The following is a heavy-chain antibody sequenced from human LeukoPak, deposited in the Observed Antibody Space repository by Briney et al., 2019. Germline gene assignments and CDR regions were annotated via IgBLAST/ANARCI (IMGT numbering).Heavy chain of an antibody. CDR2: INSRGDKT. V-gene: IGHV3-23*01. J-gene: IGHJ3*02. D-gene: IGHD3-22*01. CDR1: GFTFGSSA. Sequence: GGSLRLSCAAAGFTFGSSAMSWVRQAPGKGLEWVSGINSRGDKTYYAASVKGRFTISRDNSKNTLYLQMNSLRAEDTAVYHCVKKFYYYSVGYYAFDIWGQGTMVTVSS. CDR3: VKKFYYYSVGYYAFDI.